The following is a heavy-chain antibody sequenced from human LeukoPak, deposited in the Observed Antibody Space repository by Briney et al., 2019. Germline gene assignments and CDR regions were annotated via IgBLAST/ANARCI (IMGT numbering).Heavy chain of an antibody. Sequence: GGSLRLSCAASGFTFSSYGMHWVRQAPGKGLEWVAVISYDGSNKYYADSVKGRFTISRDNAKNSLYLQMNSLRVEDTAVYYCATNYYYYMDVWGKGTTVTISS. CDR2: ISYDGSNK. J-gene: IGHJ6*03. V-gene: IGHV3-30*03. CDR3: ATNYYYYMDV. CDR1: GFTFSSYG.